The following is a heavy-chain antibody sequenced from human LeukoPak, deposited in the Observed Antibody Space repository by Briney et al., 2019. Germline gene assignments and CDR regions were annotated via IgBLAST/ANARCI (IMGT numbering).Heavy chain of an antibody. J-gene: IGHJ4*02. D-gene: IGHD2-15*01. CDR3: ARRLQRHFDY. V-gene: IGHV5-10-1*01. Sequence: MPGESLKISCKGSGYSFSSYWIGWVRQMPGKGLEWMGRIDPSDSYTNYSPSFQGHVTISVDKSISTAYLQWSSLKASDTAMYYCARRLQRHFDYWGQGTLVTVSS. CDR1: GYSFSSYW. CDR2: IDPSDSYT.